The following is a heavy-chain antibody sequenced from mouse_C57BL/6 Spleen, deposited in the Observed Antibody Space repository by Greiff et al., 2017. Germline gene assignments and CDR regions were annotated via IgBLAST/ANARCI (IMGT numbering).Heavy chain of an antibody. V-gene: IGHV1-15*01. J-gene: IGHJ2*01. CDR1: GYTFTDYE. CDR2: IDPETGGT. CDR3: TRYYYGLDY. Sequence: VQLVESGAELVRPGASVTLSCKASGYTFTDYEMHWVKQTPVHGLEWIGAIDPETGGTAYNQKFKGKAILTADKSSSTAYMELRSLTSEDSAVYYCTRYYYGLDYWGQGTTLTVSS. D-gene: IGHD1-1*01.